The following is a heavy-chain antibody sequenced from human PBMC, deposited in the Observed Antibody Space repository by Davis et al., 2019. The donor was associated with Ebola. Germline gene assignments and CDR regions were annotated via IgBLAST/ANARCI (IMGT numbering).Heavy chain of an antibody. D-gene: IGHD6-25*01. CDR3: ASIAAQIDY. Sequence: PGGSLRLSCAVYGGSFSGYYWSWIRQPPGKGLEWIGEINHSGSTNYNPSLKSRVTISVDTSKNQFSLKLSSVTAADTAVYYCASIAAQIDYWGQGTLVTVSS. CDR1: GGSFSGYY. J-gene: IGHJ4*02. CDR2: INHSGST. V-gene: IGHV4-34*01.